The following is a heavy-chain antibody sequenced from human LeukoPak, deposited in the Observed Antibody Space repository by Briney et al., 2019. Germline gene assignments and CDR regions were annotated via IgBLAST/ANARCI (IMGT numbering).Heavy chain of an antibody. CDR3: AKGNGYSCGRYYFDY. CDR2: ISSSSSYI. J-gene: IGHJ4*02. V-gene: IGHV3-21*01. Sequence: GGSLRLSCAASGFTFSSYSMNWVRQAPGKGLEWVSSISSSSSYIYYADSVKGRFTISRDNAKNSLYLQMNSLRAEDTAVYYCAKGNGYSCGRYYFDYWGQGTLVTVSS. CDR1: GFTFSSYS. D-gene: IGHD5-18*01.